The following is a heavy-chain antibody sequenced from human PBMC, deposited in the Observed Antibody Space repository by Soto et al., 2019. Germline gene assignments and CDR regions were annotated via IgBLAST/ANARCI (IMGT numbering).Heavy chain of an antibody. CDR1: GFTFSSYA. Sequence: PGGSLRLSCAASGFTFSSYAMHWVRQAQGKGLEWVAVISYDGSNKYYADSVKGRFTISRDNSKNTLSLQMNSLRAEDTAVYYCARAGYVWGSYDSAFDIWGQGIMVTVSS. V-gene: IGHV3-30-3*01. CDR2: ISYDGSNK. D-gene: IGHD3-16*01. J-gene: IGHJ3*02. CDR3: ARAGYVWGSYDSAFDI.